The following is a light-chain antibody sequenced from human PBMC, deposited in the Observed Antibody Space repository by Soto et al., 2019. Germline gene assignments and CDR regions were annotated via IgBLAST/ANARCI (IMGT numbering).Light chain of an antibody. CDR2: DAS. Sequence: IVSAQSPDTLSLSPGERATLSCRASQSVSSNYLAWYQQKPGQAPRLLIYDASRRATGIPDRFSGSGSGTDFTLTISRLEPEDFVVYYCQQYGRSPTFGQGTKVDIK. V-gene: IGKV3-20*01. CDR1: QSVSSNY. J-gene: IGKJ1*01. CDR3: QQYGRSPT.